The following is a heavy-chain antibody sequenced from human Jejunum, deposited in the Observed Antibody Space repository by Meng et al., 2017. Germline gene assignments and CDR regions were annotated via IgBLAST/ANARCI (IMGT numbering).Heavy chain of an antibody. CDR3: AGSDYIRPPRYFDS. J-gene: IGHJ4*02. V-gene: IGHV3-23*01. Sequence: GEFLKISCAASGIIFSSDAMTWVRQAPGKGLEWVSGISGSGGTTYYADSLKGRFTISRDNSENTLYLQINSMRADDTAVYYCAGSDYIRPPRYFDSWGQGTLVTVSS. CDR2: ISGSGGTT. CDR1: GIIFSSDA. D-gene: IGHD4-11*01.